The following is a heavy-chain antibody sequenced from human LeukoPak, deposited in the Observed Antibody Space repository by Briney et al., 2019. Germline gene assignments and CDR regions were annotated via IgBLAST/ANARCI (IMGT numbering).Heavy chain of an antibody. D-gene: IGHD6-6*01. J-gene: IGHJ4*02. V-gene: IGHV1-18*04. Sequence: AASVTVSCKASGYTFTRYGMHWVRQAPGQGLEWMGWINAYSGNTNYAQKLQGRVTMTTDTSSSTAYMELSSLRSDDTAVYYCARDSVSSCGNWSPVGFSCWGPGIMVTASS. CDR1: GYTFTRYG. CDR3: ARDSVSSCGNWSPVGFSC. CDR2: INAYSGNT.